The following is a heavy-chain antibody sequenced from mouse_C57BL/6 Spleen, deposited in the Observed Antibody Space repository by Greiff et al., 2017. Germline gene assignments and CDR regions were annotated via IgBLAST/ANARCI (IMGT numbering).Heavy chain of an antibody. CDR1: GFTFSSYG. Sequence: EVKLVESGGDLVKPGGSLKLSCAASGFTFSSYGMSWVRQTPDKRLEWVATISSGGSYTYYPDSVKGRFTISRDNAKNTLYLQMSSRKSEDTAMYYCARRLTGIDYWGQGTTLTVSS. D-gene: IGHD4-1*01. CDR2: ISSGGSYT. J-gene: IGHJ2*01. V-gene: IGHV5-6*02. CDR3: ARRLTGIDY.